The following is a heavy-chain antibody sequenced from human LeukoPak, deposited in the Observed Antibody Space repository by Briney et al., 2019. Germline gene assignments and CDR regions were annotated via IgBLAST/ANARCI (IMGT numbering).Heavy chain of an antibody. Sequence: ASVKVSCKASGYTFTSYGISWVRQAPGQGLEWMGWISAYNGNTNYAQKLQGRVTMTTDTSTSTAHMELRSLRSDDTAVYYCARDGRYCSSTSCYTLPAEYFQHWGQGTLVTVSS. J-gene: IGHJ1*01. CDR1: GYTFTSYG. CDR2: ISAYNGNT. V-gene: IGHV1-18*01. D-gene: IGHD2-2*02. CDR3: ARDGRYCSSTSCYTLPAEYFQH.